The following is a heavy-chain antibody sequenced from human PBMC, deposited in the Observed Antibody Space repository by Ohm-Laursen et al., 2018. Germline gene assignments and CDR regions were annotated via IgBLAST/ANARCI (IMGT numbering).Heavy chain of an antibody. CDR3: AKDMMEYRNFDY. J-gene: IGHJ4*02. Sequence: SLRLSCTATGFIFDDYAMHWVRQAPGKGLEWVSGISWNSGSIGYTDSVKGRFTISRDNAKNSLYLQMNSLRAEDTALYYCAKDMMEYRNFDYWGQGTLVTVSS. CDR2: ISWNSGSI. D-gene: IGHD2-2*01. V-gene: IGHV3-9*01. CDR1: GFIFDDYA.